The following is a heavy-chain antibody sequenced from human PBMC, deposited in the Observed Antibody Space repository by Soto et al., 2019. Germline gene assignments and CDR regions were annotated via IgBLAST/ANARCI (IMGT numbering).Heavy chain of an antibody. CDR2: IYYSGST. V-gene: IGHV4-30-4*01. CDR3: ARSDLSSGPISTFDP. CDR1: GGSISSGDYY. D-gene: IGHD3-10*02. Sequence: QVQLQESGPGLVKPSQTLSLTCTVSGGSISSGDYYWSWIRQPPGKGLEWIGYIYYSGSTYYNPSLKRRVTISVDTSKNQFSLKLSSVTAADTAVYYCARSDLSSGPISTFDPWGQGTLVTVSS. J-gene: IGHJ5*02.